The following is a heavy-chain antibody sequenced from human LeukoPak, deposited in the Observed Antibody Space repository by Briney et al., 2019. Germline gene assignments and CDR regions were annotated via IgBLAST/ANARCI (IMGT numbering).Heavy chain of an antibody. CDR1: GGSFSGHY. V-gene: IGHV4-34*01. Sequence: PSETLSLTCAVSGGSFSGHYWSWIRQPLGEGLEWIGEINDSGSTKYNPSLKSRVTISADTSKNQFSLKLSSVTAADTAVYYCAKNNWFDPWGQGTLVTVSS. CDR3: AKNNWFDP. CDR2: INDSGST. J-gene: IGHJ5*02.